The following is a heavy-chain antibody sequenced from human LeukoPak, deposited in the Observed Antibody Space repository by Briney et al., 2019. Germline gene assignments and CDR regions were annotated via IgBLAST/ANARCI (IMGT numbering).Heavy chain of an antibody. Sequence: GSLRLSCTASGFTFSNAWMSWIRQPPGKGLEWIGEINHSGSTNYNPSLKSRVTISVDTSKNQFSLKLSSVTAADTAVYYCARVTVQWFTYYFDYWGQGTLVTVSS. CDR1: GFTFSNAW. V-gene: IGHV4-34*01. CDR3: ARVTVQWFTYYFDY. CDR2: INHSGST. J-gene: IGHJ4*02. D-gene: IGHD3-22*01.